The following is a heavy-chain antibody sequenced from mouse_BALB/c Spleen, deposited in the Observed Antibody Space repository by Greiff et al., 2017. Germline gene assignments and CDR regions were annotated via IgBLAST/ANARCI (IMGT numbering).Heavy chain of an antibody. CDR3: ARRSYAMDY. CDR2: IRNKANGYTT. J-gene: IGHJ4*01. V-gene: IGHV7-3*02. Sequence: EVNVVESGGGLVQPGGSLRLSCATSGFTFTDYYMSWVRQPPGKALEWLGFIRNKANGYTTEYSASVKGRFTISRDNSQSILYLQMNTLRAEDSATYYCARRSYAMDYWGQGTSVTVSS. CDR1: GFTFTDYY.